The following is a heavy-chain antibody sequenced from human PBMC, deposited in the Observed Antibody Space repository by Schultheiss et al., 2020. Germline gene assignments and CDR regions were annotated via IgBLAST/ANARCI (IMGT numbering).Heavy chain of an antibody. Sequence: SQTLSLTCTVSGGSISSGGYYWSWIRQPPGKGLEWIGEINHSGSTNYNPSLKSRVTISVDTSKNQFSLKLSSVTAADTAVYFCARDIVGATDYWGQGTLVTVSS. V-gene: IGHV4-61*08. CDR2: INHSGST. J-gene: IGHJ4*02. CDR3: ARDIVGATDY. CDR1: GGSISSGGYY. D-gene: IGHD1-26*01.